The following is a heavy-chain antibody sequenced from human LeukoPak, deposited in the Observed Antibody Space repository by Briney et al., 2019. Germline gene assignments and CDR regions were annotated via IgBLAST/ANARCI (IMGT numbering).Heavy chain of an antibody. CDR2: IYYSGST. CDR1: GGSISSGGYY. J-gene: IGHJ5*02. V-gene: IGHV4-31*03. CDR3: ARGRSSWFDP. D-gene: IGHD3-10*01. Sequence: SGTLSLTCTVSGGSISSGGYYWSWIRQHPGKGLEWIGYIYYSGSTYYNPSLKSRVTISVDTSKNQFSLKLSSVTAADTAVYYCARGRSSWFDPWGQGTLVTVSS.